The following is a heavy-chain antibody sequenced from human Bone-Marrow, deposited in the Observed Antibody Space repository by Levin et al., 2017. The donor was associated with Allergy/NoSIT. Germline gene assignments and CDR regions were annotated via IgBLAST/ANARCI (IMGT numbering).Heavy chain of an antibody. J-gene: IGHJ4*02. Sequence: PGESLKISCSASGFTFSNYAMHWVRQAPGKGLEYVSAISSNGGNTYYADSVKGRFTISRDNSKNTLFLQMSSLRTEDTAVYYCETSDADYLDFDYWGQGTLVTVSS. D-gene: IGHD4-17*01. CDR2: ISSNGGNT. V-gene: IGHV3-64D*06. CDR1: GFTFSNYA. CDR3: ETSDADYLDFDY.